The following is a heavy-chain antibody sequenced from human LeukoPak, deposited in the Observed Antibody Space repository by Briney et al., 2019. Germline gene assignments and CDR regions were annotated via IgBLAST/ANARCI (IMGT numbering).Heavy chain of an antibody. D-gene: IGHD5-18*01. CDR3: ATGVATAFTY. V-gene: IGHV1-2*02. CDR2: VNPNSGDT. J-gene: IGHJ4*02. CDR1: VYTFTDYY. Sequence: ASVKVSFKGSVYTFTDYYIHWVRQAPGQGLEWMAFVNPNSGDTYSAPKFQGRVTMTRDTSITTASMELRWLSSDDTAVYYCATGVATAFTYWGQGTLVTVSS.